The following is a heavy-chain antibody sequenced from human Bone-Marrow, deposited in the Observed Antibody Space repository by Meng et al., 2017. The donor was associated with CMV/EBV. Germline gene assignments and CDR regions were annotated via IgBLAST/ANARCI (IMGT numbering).Heavy chain of an antibody. CDR2: ISSNGGST. CDR1: GFTFSSYA. J-gene: IGHJ4*02. D-gene: IGHD3-22*01. CDR3: ARASYEITMIVVD. V-gene: IGHV3-64*04. Sequence: GESLKISCAASGFTFSSYAMHWVRQAPGKGLEYVSAISSNGGSTYYADSVKGRFTISRDFSKDTLYLQMNSLSAEDTAMYYCARASYEITMIVVDWGQGTLVTVSS.